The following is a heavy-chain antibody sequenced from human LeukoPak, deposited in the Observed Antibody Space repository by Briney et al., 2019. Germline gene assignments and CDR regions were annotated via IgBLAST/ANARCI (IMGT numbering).Heavy chain of an antibody. CDR2: ITRVAGST. V-gene: IGHV3-43*01. Sequence: GSLRLSCAASGFTFHDYTMHWIRQAPGKGLEWLSLITRVAGSTFYADSVKGRFTISRDNSKNSLYLQMNNLRTEDTALYFCANEKTLTFDYWGRGTLVTVSS. J-gene: IGHJ4*02. CDR3: ANEKTLTFDY. D-gene: IGHD3-9*01. CDR1: GFTFHDYT.